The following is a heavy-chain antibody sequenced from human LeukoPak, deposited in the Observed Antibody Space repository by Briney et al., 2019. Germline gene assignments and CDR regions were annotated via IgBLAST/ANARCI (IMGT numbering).Heavy chain of an antibody. CDR3: ARLRYAPDV. CDR1: GFTFSGYW. CDR2: IKQDGSEK. Sequence: GGSLRLSCAASGFTFSGYWMSWVRQAPGNGLEWVAHIKQDGSEKYYVDSVRGRFTISRDNAKNSLYLQLNSLRLEDTAVYYCARLRYAPDVWGQGTLVTVSS. V-gene: IGHV3-7*04. J-gene: IGHJ4*02. D-gene: IGHD2-2*01.